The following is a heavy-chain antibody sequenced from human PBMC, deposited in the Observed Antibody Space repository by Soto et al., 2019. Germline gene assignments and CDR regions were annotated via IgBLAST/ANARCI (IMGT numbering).Heavy chain of an antibody. D-gene: IGHD6-6*01. V-gene: IGHV1-69*12. CDR3: ASPRQLVHVYDY. CDR2: IIPIFGTA. J-gene: IGHJ4*02. Sequence: QVQLVQSGAEVKKPGSSVKVSCKASGGTFSSYAISWVRQAPGQGLEWMGGIIPIFGTANYAQKFQGRVKITADESTSTAYMQLSSLRSEDTAVYYCASPRQLVHVYDYWGQGTLVTVSS. CDR1: GGTFSSYA.